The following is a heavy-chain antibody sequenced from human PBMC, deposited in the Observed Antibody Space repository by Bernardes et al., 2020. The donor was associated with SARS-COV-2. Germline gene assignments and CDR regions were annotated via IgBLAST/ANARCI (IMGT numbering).Heavy chain of an antibody. CDR1: GGSISSYY. CDR2: IYYSGST. J-gene: IGHJ4*02. V-gene: IGHV4-59*01. Sequence: SETLSLTCTVSGGSISSYYWSWIRQTPGKGLEWIGYIYYSGSTNYNPSLKSRVTISVDTSKNQFSLRLRSVTAADTAVYYCASQSSTRSWWFDFWGQGTLVTVSS. CDR3: ASQSSTRSWWFDF. D-gene: IGHD2-2*01.